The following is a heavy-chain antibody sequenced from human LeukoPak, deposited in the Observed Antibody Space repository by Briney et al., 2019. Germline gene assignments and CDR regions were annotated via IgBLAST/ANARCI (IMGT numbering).Heavy chain of an antibody. CDR2: ISSSSSYI. Sequence: GGSLRLSCAASGFSFNRCSMNWVRQAPGKGLEWVSSISSSSSYIYYSDSVKGRFTISRDNAKNSPYLQMNTLRVEDTAIYYCATVERPSTRLPGVAAAGTSYFFDCRGQGTLVTVSS. J-gene: IGHJ4*02. CDR3: ATVERPSTRLPGVAAAGTSYFFDC. CDR1: GFSFNRCS. D-gene: IGHD6-13*01. V-gene: IGHV3-21*01.